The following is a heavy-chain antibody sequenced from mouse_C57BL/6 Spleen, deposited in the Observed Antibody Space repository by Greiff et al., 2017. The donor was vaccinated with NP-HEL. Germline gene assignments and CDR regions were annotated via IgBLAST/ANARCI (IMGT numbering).Heavy chain of an antibody. CDR3: ARKREAYDGGNY. D-gene: IGHD2-12*01. CDR1: GYTFTSYG. V-gene: IGHV1-81*01. CDR2: IYPRSGNT. Sequence: QVQLKESGAELARPGASVKLSCKASGYTFTSYGISWVKQRTGQGLEWIGEIYPRSGNTYYNEKFKGKATLTADKSSSTAYMELRSLTSEDSAVYFCARKREAYDGGNYWGQGTTLTVSS. J-gene: IGHJ2*01.